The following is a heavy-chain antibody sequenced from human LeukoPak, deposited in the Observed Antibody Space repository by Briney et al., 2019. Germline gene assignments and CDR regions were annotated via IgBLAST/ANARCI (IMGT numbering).Heavy chain of an antibody. CDR1: GVSISSYY. Sequence: PSETLSLTCTVSGVSISSYYWSWIRQPPGKGLEWIGYIYYSGSTNYNPSLKSRVTISVDTSKNQFSLKLSSVTAADTAVYYCARDSGYYYDSSGYSFDYWGQGTLVTVSS. D-gene: IGHD3-22*01. J-gene: IGHJ4*02. CDR2: IYYSGST. V-gene: IGHV4-59*01. CDR3: ARDSGYYYDSSGYSFDY.